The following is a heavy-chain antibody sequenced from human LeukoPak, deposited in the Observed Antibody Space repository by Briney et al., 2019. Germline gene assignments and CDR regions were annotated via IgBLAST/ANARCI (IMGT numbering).Heavy chain of an antibody. CDR2: IDWDDDK. Sequence: TLSLTCTVSGGSISSYYWSWIRQPPGKALEWLARIDWDDDKYYSTSLKTRLTISKDTSKNQVVLTMTNMDPVDTATYYCARMWASGYYYMDVWGKGTTVTVSS. D-gene: IGHD3-10*01. CDR3: ARMWASGYYYMDV. CDR1: GGSISSYYW. V-gene: IGHV2-70*11. J-gene: IGHJ6*03.